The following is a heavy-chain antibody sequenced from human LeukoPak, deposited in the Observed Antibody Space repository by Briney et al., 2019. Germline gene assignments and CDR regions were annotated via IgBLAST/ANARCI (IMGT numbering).Heavy chain of an antibody. Sequence: TGGSLRLSCAASAFTFPTYGMIWVRQAPGKGLEWDSSITESGDNTYYADSVKGRFTISRDNSKNTLYLQMNSLRAEDTAVYYCAAKTRLSAATSYYYVDVWGKGTTATVSS. CDR3: AAKTRLSAATSYYYVDV. V-gene: IGHV3-23*01. CDR1: AFTFPTYG. D-gene: IGHD3-10*01. CDR2: ITESGDNT. J-gene: IGHJ6*03.